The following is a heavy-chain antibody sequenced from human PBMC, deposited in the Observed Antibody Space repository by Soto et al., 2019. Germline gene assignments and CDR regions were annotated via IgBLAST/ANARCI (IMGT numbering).Heavy chain of an antibody. CDR2: IYHSGST. D-gene: IGHD3-22*01. Sequence: PSETLSLTCAVSGGSISSGGYSWSWIRQPPGKGLEWIGYIYHSGSTYYNPSLKSRVTISVDRSKNQFSLKLSSVTAADTAVYYCARALDSYYFDYWGQGTLVTVSS. CDR3: ARALDSYYFDY. CDR1: GGSISSGGYS. V-gene: IGHV4-30-2*01. J-gene: IGHJ4*02.